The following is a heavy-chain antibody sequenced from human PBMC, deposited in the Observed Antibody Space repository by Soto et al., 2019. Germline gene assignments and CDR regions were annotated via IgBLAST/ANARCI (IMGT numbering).Heavy chain of an antibody. Sequence: PSETLCVTCTVAGGSISGGGCYWNWIRKPPGKGLEWIGEINHTGGTHYNPSLKSRVTMSVDTSKNQFSLRLSSVTAADTAIYYCATRITVFGLLIPPFDPWGQGTQVTVS. D-gene: IGHD3-3*01. CDR1: GGSISGGGCY. V-gene: IGHV4-61*08. J-gene: IGHJ5*02. CDR3: ATRITVFGLLIPPFDP. CDR2: INHTGGT.